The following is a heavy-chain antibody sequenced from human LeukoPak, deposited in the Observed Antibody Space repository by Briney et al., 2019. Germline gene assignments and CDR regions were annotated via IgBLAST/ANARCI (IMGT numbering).Heavy chain of an antibody. CDR2: IRSRANSYAT. CDR1: GFTFSGSA. J-gene: IGHJ4*02. D-gene: IGHD5-12*01. Sequence: GGSLRLSCAASGFTFSGSAMHWVRQASGKGLEWVGRIRSRANSYATAYAASVKGRFTISRDDSKNTAYLQMNSLKTEDTAVYYCTRQDVGGGGYVWGQGTLVTVSS. CDR3: TRQDVGGGGYV. V-gene: IGHV3-73*01.